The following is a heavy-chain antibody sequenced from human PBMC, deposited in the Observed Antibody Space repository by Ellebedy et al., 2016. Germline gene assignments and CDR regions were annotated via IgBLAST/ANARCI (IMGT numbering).Heavy chain of an antibody. D-gene: IGHD6-19*01. V-gene: IGHV4-59*01. CDR1: GGSISSYY. CDR3: ARVGGEIWGYSSGWYLDY. J-gene: IGHJ4*02. Sequence: SETLSLTCTVSGGSISSYYWSWIRQPPGKGLEWIGYIYYSGSTNYNPSLKSRVTISVDTSKNQFSLKLSSVTAADTAVYYCARVGGEIWGYSSGWYLDYWGQGTLVTVSS. CDR2: IYYSGST.